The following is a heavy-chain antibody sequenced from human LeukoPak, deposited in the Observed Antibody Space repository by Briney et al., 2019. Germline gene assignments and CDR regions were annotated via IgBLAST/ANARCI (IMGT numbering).Heavy chain of an antibody. CDR2: INPNSGGT. CDR1: GYTFTGYY. CDR3: ARGGGIQLWLYYNSSGYPGY. Sequence: GASVKVSCKASGYTFTGYYMHWVRQAPGQGLEWMGWINPNSGGTNYAQKFQGWVTMTRDTSISTAYIELSRLRSDDTAVYYCARGGGIQLWLYYNSSGYPGYWGQGTLVTVSS. V-gene: IGHV1-2*04. J-gene: IGHJ4*02. D-gene: IGHD3-22*01.